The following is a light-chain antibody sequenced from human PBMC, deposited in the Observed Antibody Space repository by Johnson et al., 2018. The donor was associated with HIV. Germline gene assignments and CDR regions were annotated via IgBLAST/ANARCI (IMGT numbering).Light chain of an antibody. CDR2: RNN. CDR1: SSNIESNT. CDR3: ATWDDSLSGTSYV. V-gene: IGLV1-44*01. Sequence: QSVLTQPPSASGTPGQTVTISCSGSSSNIESNTVNWYRQLPGTAPKLLIYRNNQRPSGVPDRFSGSKSGTSASLAISGLQAEDEADYYCATWDDSLSGTSYVFGTGTKVTVL. J-gene: IGLJ1*01.